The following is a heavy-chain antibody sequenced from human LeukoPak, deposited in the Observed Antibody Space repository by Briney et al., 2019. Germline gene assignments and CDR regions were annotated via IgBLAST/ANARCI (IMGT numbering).Heavy chain of an antibody. CDR1: GGSICSYD. V-gene: IGHV4-59*01. CDR2: ICDSGSA. J-gene: IGHJ6*02. Sequence: LETLSLTCTVSGGSICSYDGSWIRQPPGKGLEGCGGICDSGSADYNPSLQSRVPISVDTSKKQFSPQLSPVTAADTAVYYCARNYSYYGMDVWGHGNTVTASS. CDR3: ARNYSYYGMDV.